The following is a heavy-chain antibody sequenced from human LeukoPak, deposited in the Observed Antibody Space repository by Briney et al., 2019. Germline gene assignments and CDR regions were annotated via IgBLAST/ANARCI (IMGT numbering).Heavy chain of an antibody. CDR1: GFTFSNYW. CDR2: IKQDGSEA. D-gene: IGHD2-2*01. Sequence: TGGSLRLSCAASGFTFSNYWMTWVRQAPGKGLEWVANIKQDGSEAYYVDSVKGRFTISRDNAKTSLYLQMNSLRAEDTAVYYCARDRGIGYCSSTSCFGFDYWGQGTLVTVSS. J-gene: IGHJ4*02. CDR3: ARDRGIGYCSSTSCFGFDY. V-gene: IGHV3-7*01.